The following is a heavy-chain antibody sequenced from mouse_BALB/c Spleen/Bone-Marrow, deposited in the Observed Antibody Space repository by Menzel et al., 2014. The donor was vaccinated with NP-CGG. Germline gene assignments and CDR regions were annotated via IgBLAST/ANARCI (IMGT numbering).Heavy chain of an antibody. CDR2: IRNKANGYTT. Sequence: DVMLVESGGGLVQPGGSLRLSCATSGFTFTDYYMSWVRQPPGKALEWLGFIRNKANGYTTEYSASVKGRFTISRDSSQSILYLQMNTLRAEDSATYYCARDDYYAMDYWGQGTSVTGSS. CDR3: ARDDYYAMDY. CDR1: GFTFTDYY. J-gene: IGHJ4*01. V-gene: IGHV7-3*02.